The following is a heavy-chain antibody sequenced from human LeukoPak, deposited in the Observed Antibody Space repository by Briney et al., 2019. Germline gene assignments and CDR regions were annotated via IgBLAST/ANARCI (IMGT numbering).Heavy chain of an antibody. D-gene: IGHD3-10*01. CDR2: ISYDGSNK. CDR3: ASSPSYYASGLDY. V-gene: IGHV3-30-3*01. Sequence: GGSLRLSCAASGFTFSSYAMHWVRQAPGKGLEWVAVISYDGSNKYYADSVKGRFTISRDNSKNTLYLQMNSLRAEDTAVYYCASSPSYYASGLDYWGQGTLVTVSS. J-gene: IGHJ4*02. CDR1: GFTFSSYA.